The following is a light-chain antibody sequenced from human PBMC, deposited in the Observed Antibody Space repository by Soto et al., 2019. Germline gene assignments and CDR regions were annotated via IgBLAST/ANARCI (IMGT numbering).Light chain of an antibody. V-gene: IGLV2-14*01. CDR3: CSYTSSTNYV. Sequence: QSALTQPASVSGSPGQSITISCTGTSSDVSIYNYVSWYQQHPGKAPKLIIYGVTNRPSGVSNRFSGAKSGNTASLTISGLQVEDEADYYCCSYTSSTNYVFGAGTKLTV. CDR1: SSDVSIYNY. J-gene: IGLJ1*01. CDR2: GVT.